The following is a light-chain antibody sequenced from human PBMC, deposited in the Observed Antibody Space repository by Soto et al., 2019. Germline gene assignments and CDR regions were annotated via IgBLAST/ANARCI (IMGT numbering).Light chain of an antibody. J-gene: IGKJ2*01. CDR1: QSISSSY. V-gene: IGKV3-20*01. CDR3: QQYGGSPPFT. CDR2: GAS. Sequence: VLTQSPGTLSLSPGERATIFCRASQSISSSYLAWYQHKPGQAPRLLIYGASSWATGIPHRFSGSGSGTDFTLTISRLEPEDCGMYYCQQYGGSPPFTFGQGTRLEIK.